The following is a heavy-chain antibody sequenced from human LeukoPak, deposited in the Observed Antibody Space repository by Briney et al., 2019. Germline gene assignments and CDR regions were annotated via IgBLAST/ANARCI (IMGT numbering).Heavy chain of an antibody. CDR1: GDSISRYY. Sequence: SETLSLTCTVSGDSISRYYWSWIRQPPGKGLEWIAYISDSGNMNKNPALESRVSISGDTSKNQLSLILSSVTAADTALYYCARLMSTEIHDAFDIWCQGTMVIVSS. J-gene: IGHJ3*02. V-gene: IGHV4-59*01. CDR3: ARLMSTEIHDAFDI. CDR2: ISDSGNM. D-gene: IGHD4-11*01.